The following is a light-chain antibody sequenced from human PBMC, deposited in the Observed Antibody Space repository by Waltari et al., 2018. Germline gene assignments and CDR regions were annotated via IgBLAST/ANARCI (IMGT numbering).Light chain of an antibody. V-gene: IGLV3-21*04. CDR1: NIGGYS. CDR2: YDN. CDR3: QVSDSTTDLVI. J-gene: IGLJ2*01. Sequence: SYVLTQPPSVSVAPGETSRITCGGDNIGGYSVHWYQQKQGQAPVLVLYYDNDRPSGIPGRFSGSNLGNTATLTISRVEAGDEADYYCQVSDSTTDLVIFGGGTKLTVL.